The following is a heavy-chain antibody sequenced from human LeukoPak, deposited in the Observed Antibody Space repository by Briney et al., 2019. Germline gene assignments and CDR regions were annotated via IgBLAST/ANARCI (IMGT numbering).Heavy chain of an antibody. CDR3: ARDRSRIAVAVD. CDR2: IWYDGSNK. J-gene: IGHJ4*02. CDR1: GFTFRNYG. D-gene: IGHD6-19*01. V-gene: IGHV3-33*01. Sequence: GGSLRLSCAASGFTFRNYGMHWVRQAPGKGLEWVAVIWYDGSNKYYAASVKGRFTISRDNSKNTLYLQMNSLRADDTAVYYCARDRSRIAVAVDWGQGTLVTVSP.